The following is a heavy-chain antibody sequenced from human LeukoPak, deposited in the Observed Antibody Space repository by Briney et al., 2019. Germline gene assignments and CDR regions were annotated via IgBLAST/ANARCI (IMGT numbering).Heavy chain of an antibody. J-gene: IGHJ3*02. CDR3: ARDRNSGSHYAFDI. CDR2: IYTSGST. Sequence: SETLSLTCTVSGGSISSYYWSWIRQPAGKGLEWIGRIYTSGSTNYNPSLKSRVTMSVDTSKNQFSLKLSSVTAADTAVYYCARDRNSGSHYAFDIWGQGTMVTVSS. V-gene: IGHV4-4*07. D-gene: IGHD1-26*01. CDR1: GGSISSYY.